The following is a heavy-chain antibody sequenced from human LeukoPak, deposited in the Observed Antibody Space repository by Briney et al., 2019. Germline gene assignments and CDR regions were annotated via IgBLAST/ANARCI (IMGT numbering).Heavy chain of an antibody. CDR3: ARGYSSY. Sequence: SETLSLTCAVSGGSISSGGYSWSWIRQPPGKGLEWIGYIYHSGSTYYNPSLKSRVTISVDRSKNQFSLKLSSVTAADTAVYYCARGYSSYWGQGTLVTVSS. CDR1: GGSISSGGYS. V-gene: IGHV4-30-2*01. CDR2: IYHSGST. J-gene: IGHJ4*02. D-gene: IGHD6-19*01.